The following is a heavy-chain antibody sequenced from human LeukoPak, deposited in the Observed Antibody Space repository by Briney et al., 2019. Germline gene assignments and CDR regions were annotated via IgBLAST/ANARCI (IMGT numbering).Heavy chain of an antibody. Sequence: SETLSLTCTVSGGSISSYYWSWIRQPPGKGLEWIGYIYYSGSTNYNPSLKGRVTISVDTSKNQFSLKLSSVTAADAAVYYCARDKGLSGSYQADFDYWGQGTLVTVSS. CDR1: GGSISSYY. V-gene: IGHV4-59*01. D-gene: IGHD1-26*01. J-gene: IGHJ4*02. CDR3: ARDKGLSGSYQADFDY. CDR2: IYYSGST.